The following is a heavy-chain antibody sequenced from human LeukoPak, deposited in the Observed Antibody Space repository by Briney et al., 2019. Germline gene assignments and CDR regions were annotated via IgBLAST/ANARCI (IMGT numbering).Heavy chain of an antibody. V-gene: IGHV3-74*01. CDR3: ASSSGSYWWGNGDYFDY. D-gene: IGHD3-10*01. CDR2: INSDGSST. J-gene: IGHJ4*02. CDR1: GFTFSSYW. Sequence: PGGSLRLSCAASGFTFSSYWMHWVRQAPGKGLVWVSRINSDGSSTSYADSVRGRFSISRDNAKNTLYLQMNSLRAEDTAVYYCASSSGSYWWGNGDYFDYWGQGTLVTVSS.